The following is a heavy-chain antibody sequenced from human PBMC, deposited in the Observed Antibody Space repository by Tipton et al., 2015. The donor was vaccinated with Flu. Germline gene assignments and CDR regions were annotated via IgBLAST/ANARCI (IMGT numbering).Heavy chain of an antibody. CDR1: AFTFSTYW. CDR2: IKPDGSEK. Sequence: SLRLSCAASAFTFSTYWMTWVRQAPGKGLEWVANIKPDGSEKYYVDSVKGRFTISRDNAKNSLYLQMNSLTAEDTAVYYCARERWYTNDYWGQGTLVTVSS. D-gene: IGHD5-24*01. CDR3: ARERWYTNDY. V-gene: IGHV3-7*01. J-gene: IGHJ4*02.